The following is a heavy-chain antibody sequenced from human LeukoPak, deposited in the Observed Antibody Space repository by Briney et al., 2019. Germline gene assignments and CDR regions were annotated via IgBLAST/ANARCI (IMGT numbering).Heavy chain of an antibody. D-gene: IGHD4-23*01. CDR3: ARGTEGVTPNWFDP. CDR1: GGSFSGYY. Sequence: PSETLSLTCAVYGGSFSGYYWSWIRQPPGKGLEWIGEINHSGSTSYNPSLKSRVTISVDTSKNQLSLKLSSVTAADTAVYYCARGTEGVTPNWFDPWGQGTLVTVSS. J-gene: IGHJ5*02. CDR2: INHSGST. V-gene: IGHV4-34*01.